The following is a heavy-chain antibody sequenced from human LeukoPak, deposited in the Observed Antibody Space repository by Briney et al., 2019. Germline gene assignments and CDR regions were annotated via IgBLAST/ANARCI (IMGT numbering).Heavy chain of an antibody. CDR1: GGSISSYY. V-gene: IGHV4-4*07. CDR3: ARAETYTWNEAFDY. D-gene: IGHD1-20*01. J-gene: IGHJ4*02. CDR2: IYTSGST. Sequence: SETLSLTCTVSGGSISSYYWSWIRQPAGKGLEWIGRIYTSGSTNYNPSLKSRVTMSVDTSKNQFSLKLSSVTAADTAVYYCARAETYTWNEAFDYWGQGTLVTVSS.